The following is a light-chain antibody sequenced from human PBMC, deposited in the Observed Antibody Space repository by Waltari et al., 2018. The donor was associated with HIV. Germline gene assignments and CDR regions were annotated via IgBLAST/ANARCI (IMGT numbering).Light chain of an antibody. CDR3: CSYAGSYTWV. CDR2: DVS. J-gene: IGLJ3*02. Sequence: QSALTQPRSVSGSPGQPVTISCTGTSSDVGGYNYVPWYQQHPGKAPTLMIYDVSKRPSGVPDRFSGSKSGNTASLTISGLQAEDEADYYCCSYAGSYTWVFGGGTKLTVL. V-gene: IGLV2-11*01. CDR1: SSDVGGYNY.